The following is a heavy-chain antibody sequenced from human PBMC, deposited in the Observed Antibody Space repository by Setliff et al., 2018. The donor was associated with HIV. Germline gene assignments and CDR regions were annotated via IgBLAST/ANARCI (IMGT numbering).Heavy chain of an antibody. Sequence: SVKVSCKASGGTFSSYAISWVRRAPGQGPEWMGAIIPIFGTTKYAQRFQGRVTITADASTSTAYMELSSLRSEDTAVYYCATNREQLTMAYYYYYMDVWGKGTTVTVSS. CDR3: ATNREQLTMAYYYYYMDV. CDR1: GGTFSSYA. D-gene: IGHD6-13*01. J-gene: IGHJ6*03. CDR2: IIPIFGTT. V-gene: IGHV1-69*13.